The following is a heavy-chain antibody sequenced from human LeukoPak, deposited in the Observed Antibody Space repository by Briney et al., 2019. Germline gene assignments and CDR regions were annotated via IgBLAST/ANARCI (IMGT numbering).Heavy chain of an antibody. D-gene: IGHD2-15*01. CDR1: GYTFTSYG. V-gene: IGHV1-18*01. J-gene: IGHJ3*02. Sequence: RASVKVSCKASGYTFTSYGISWVRQAPGQGLEWMGWISAYNGNTNYAQKLQGGVTMTTDTSTSTAYMELRSLRSDDTAVYYCARVRQRYCSGGSCPFDIWGQGTMVTVSS. CDR3: ARVRQRYCSGGSCPFDI. CDR2: ISAYNGNT.